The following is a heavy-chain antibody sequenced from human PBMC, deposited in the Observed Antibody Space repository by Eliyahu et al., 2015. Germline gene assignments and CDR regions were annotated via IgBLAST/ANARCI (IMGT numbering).Heavy chain of an antibody. Sequence: EVKKPGSSVKVSCKASGGSFSSYNISWVRQAPGQGLEWMGGIVPIFGTPNYAQKXQGRVTITADESTNTAYMALSSLKSEDTAVYYCAREAYVGNMNRYFQHWGQGTLVSVSS. J-gene: IGHJ1*01. CDR2: IVPIFGTP. D-gene: IGHD4-23*01. CDR3: AREAYVGNMNRYFQH. CDR1: GGSFSSYN. V-gene: IGHV1-69*01.